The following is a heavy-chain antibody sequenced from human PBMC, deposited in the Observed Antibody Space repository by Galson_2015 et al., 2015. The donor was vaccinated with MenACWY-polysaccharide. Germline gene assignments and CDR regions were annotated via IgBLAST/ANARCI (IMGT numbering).Heavy chain of an antibody. J-gene: IGHJ4*02. D-gene: IGHD3-10*01. CDR3: VRGGFGQTVGRFDY. Sequence: CAISGDSVSSNSVSWNWIRQTPSRGLEWPGRTYYRTKWYDDYAVSVRSRMTINPDTSKNQFSLHLNSVTPEDTAVYYCVRGGFGQTVGRFDYWGQGALVTVSS. V-gene: IGHV6-1*01. CDR2: TYYRTKWYD. CDR1: GDSVSSNSVS.